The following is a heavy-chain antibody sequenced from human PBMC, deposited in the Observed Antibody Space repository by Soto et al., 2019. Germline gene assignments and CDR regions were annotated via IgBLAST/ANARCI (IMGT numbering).Heavy chain of an antibody. CDR1: GGSISSYY. D-gene: IGHD3-3*01. CDR2: IYYSGST. V-gene: IGHV4-59*01. CDR3: ARSLTARAFWSGYEEPGDYYYYMDV. J-gene: IGHJ6*03. Sequence: SETLSLTCTVSGGSISSYYWSWIRQPPGKGLEWIGYIYYSGSTNYNPSLKSRVTISVDTSKNQFSLKLSSVTAADTAVYYCARSLTARAFWSGYEEPGDYYYYMDVWGKVTTVTVSS.